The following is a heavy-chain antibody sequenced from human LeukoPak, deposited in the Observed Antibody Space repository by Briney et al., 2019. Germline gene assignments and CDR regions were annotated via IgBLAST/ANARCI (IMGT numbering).Heavy chain of an antibody. CDR1: GDSVSSNNAA. Sequence: SQTLSLTCAISGDSVSSNNAAWNWIRQSPSRGLEWLGRTYYRSKWYNDYAVSVKSRITINPDTSKNQFSLQLNSVTPEDTAVYYCARASDYSSSFIITPFDQWGQGTLVTVSS. V-gene: IGHV6-1*01. CDR3: ARASDYSSSFIITPFDQ. D-gene: IGHD6-6*01. J-gene: IGHJ4*02. CDR2: TYYRSKWYN.